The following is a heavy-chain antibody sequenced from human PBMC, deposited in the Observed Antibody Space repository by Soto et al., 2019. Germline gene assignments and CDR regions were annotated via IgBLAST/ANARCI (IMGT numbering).Heavy chain of an antibody. CDR2: VYYSGST. D-gene: IGHD1-26*01. Sequence: PSETLSLTCIVSGGSVSSNNYYWSWIRQPPGKGLEWIGYVYYSGSTNYSPSLESRVTISVDTAKNQFSLKVTSVTAADTAVYYCASTPNSGSYLGAFDIWGQGTMVTVSS. V-gene: IGHV4-61*01. J-gene: IGHJ3*02. CDR1: GGSVSSNNYY. CDR3: ASTPNSGSYLGAFDI.